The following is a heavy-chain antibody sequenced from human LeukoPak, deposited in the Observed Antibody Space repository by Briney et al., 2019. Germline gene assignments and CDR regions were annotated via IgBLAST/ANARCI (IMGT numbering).Heavy chain of an antibody. CDR2: ISSSSAHI. CDR1: GFSFSTYS. J-gene: IGHJ3*02. CDR3: TSRYCTTTNCYSFDI. Sequence: VGSLRLSCAASGFSFSTYSMNWVRQAPGKGLEWVSSISSSSAHIFYADSVKGRFSISRDNAKNSLYLQMNSLRVEDTAVYYCTSRYCTTTNCYSFDIWGHGTMVTVSS. D-gene: IGHD2-2*01. V-gene: IGHV3-21*01.